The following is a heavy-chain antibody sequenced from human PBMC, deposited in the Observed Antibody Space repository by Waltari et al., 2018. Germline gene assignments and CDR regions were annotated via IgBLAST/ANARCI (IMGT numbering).Heavy chain of an antibody. CDR3: AKGLDLFDS. CDR2: ISASVVST. J-gene: IGHJ4*02. V-gene: IGHV3-23*01. CDR1: GFNFIGYA. Sequence: EVQLLESGGGLVQPGGSLELSCTASGFNFIGYAISWVRQSPEKGLELVSSISASVVSTYYADSVKGRFTISRDNSKKTLYLQMNSLRAEDTALYYCAKGLDLFDSWGQGTLVTVSS. D-gene: IGHD6-19*01.